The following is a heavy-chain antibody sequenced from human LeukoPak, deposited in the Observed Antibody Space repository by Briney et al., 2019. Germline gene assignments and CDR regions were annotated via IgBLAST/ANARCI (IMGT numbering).Heavy chain of an antibody. Sequence: SETLSLTCAVYGGSFSVYYCSWIRQPPGKGLEWIGEINHSGSTNYNPSLKSRVTISVDTSKNQFSLKLSSVTAADTAVYYCARGRPLGAFDIWGQGTMVTVSS. CDR3: ARGRPLGAFDI. V-gene: IGHV4-34*01. J-gene: IGHJ3*02. CDR2: INHSGST. CDR1: GGSFSVYY. D-gene: IGHD3-16*01.